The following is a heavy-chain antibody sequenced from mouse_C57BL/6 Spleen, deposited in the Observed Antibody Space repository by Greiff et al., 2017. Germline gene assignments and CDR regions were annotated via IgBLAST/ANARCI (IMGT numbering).Heavy chain of an antibody. CDR3: AIYGNYLDD. CDR1: GFNIKDYY. J-gene: IGHJ2*01. CDR2: IAPEHGEN. V-gene: IGHV14-2*01. D-gene: IGHD2-1*01. Sequence: EVQLQQSGAELVTPGASVKLSCTASGFNIKDYYLHWVKQRTEQGLAWLGRIAPEHGENKYDPTFQGKAPITADTSSNAAYLQVSGLISEDTTFYNCAIYGNYLDDWGQGTTLTVSS.